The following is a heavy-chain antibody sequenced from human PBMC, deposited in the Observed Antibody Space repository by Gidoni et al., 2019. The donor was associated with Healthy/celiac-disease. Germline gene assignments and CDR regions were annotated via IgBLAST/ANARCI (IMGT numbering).Heavy chain of an antibody. CDR1: GFAFSSYA. CDR3: ARGGAAVAGFDY. V-gene: IGHV3-30-3*01. J-gene: IGHJ4*02. Sequence: QVPLVASGGGVVQPGRSLRLCCAASGFAFSSYAMHLVRQAPGKGLEWVAVISYDGSNKDYADSVKGRFIISRDNSKNTLYLQMNSLRAEDAAVYYCARGGAAVAGFDYWGQGTLGTVSS. CDR2: ISYDGSNK. D-gene: IGHD6-19*01.